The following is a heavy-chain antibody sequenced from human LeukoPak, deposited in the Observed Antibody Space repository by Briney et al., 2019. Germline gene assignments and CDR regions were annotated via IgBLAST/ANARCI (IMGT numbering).Heavy chain of an antibody. Sequence: GGSLRLSCAASGFTFSSYSMNWVRQAPGKGLEWVSSISSSSSYIYYADSVKGRFTISRDNAKNSLYLQMNSLRAEDTAVYYCARDSRMTTVTTAWFDSWGQGTLVTVSS. V-gene: IGHV3-21*01. CDR2: ISSSSSYI. D-gene: IGHD4-4*01. J-gene: IGHJ5*01. CDR3: ARDSRMTTVTTAWFDS. CDR1: GFTFSSYS.